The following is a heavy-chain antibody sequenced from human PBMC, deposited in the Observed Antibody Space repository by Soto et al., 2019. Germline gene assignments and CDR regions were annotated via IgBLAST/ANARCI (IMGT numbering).Heavy chain of an antibody. D-gene: IGHD4-17*01. CDR2: ISNSGRT. J-gene: IGHJ6*02. Sequence: SETLSLTCTVSGDSISRGSYYWTWIRQHPGKGLERIGYISNSGRTYYNPSLKSRVTISVDTSKNQFSLKLSSVTAADTAVYYCASSRDYGDYVGYYYYGMDVWGQGTTVTVSS. CDR1: GDSISRGSYY. V-gene: IGHV4-30-4*08. CDR3: ASSRDYGDYVGYYYYGMDV.